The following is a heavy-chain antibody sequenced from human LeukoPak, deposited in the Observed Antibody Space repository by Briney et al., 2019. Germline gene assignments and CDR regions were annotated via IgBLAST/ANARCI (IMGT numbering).Heavy chain of an antibody. CDR3: ARDPNARRITIFGVVIKPSEYFDY. J-gene: IGHJ4*02. Sequence: SETLSLTCTVSGYSISSGYYWGWIRQPPGKGLEWIGSIYHSGSTYYNPSLKSRVTISVDTSKNQFSLKLISVTAADTAVYYCARDPNARRITIFGVVIKPSEYFDYWGQGTLVTVSS. CDR2: IYHSGST. D-gene: IGHD3-3*01. V-gene: IGHV4-38-2*02. CDR1: GYSISSGYY.